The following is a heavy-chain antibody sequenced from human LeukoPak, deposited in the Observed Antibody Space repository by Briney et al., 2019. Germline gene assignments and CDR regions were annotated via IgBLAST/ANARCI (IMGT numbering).Heavy chain of an antibody. CDR2: ISSNGDST. D-gene: IGHD2-2*01. V-gene: IGHV3-64*01. CDR3: ARDSSITNYYYGMDV. CDR1: GFPFSSYA. J-gene: IGHJ6*02. Sequence: GGSLRLSCTASGFPFSSYAMHWVHQAPGKGLEYVSGISSNGDSTYYANSVKGRFTISRDNSKNTLYLQMGSLRAEDMAVFYCARDSSITNYYYGMDVWGQGTTVTVSS.